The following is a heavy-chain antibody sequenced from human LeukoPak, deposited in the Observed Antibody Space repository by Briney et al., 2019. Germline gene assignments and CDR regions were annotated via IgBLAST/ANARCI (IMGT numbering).Heavy chain of an antibody. D-gene: IGHD3-10*01. CDR3: ARSLTGSLDMVRGAHFDY. Sequence: KPSETLSLTCTVSGVSISSGGYYWSWIRQHPGKGLEWIGYIYYSGSTYYNPSLKSRVTISVDTSKNQFSLKLSSVTAADTAVYYCARSLTGSLDMVRGAHFDYWGQGTLVTVSS. J-gene: IGHJ4*02. CDR1: GVSISSGGYY. CDR2: IYYSGST. V-gene: IGHV4-31*03.